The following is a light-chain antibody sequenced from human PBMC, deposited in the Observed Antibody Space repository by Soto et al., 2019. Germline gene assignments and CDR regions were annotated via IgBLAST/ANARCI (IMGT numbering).Light chain of an antibody. CDR1: QDISTY. CDR3: QHRYANPFT. V-gene: IGKV1-9*01. Sequence: LSHSPFFLSASVGDRVAVSCGASQDISTYLAWFQQKPGKVPQLLVYAASTLQDGVPSRFSGLGSGTDFTLTINSLQAEDFASYYCQHRYANPFTFGQGTKVDIK. CDR2: AAS. J-gene: IGKJ3*01.